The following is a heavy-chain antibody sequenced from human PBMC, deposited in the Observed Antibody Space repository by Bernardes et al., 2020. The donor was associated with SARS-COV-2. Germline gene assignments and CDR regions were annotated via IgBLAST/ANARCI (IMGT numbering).Heavy chain of an antibody. Sequence: GGSLRLSCAASGFTFSSYAMHWVRQAPGKGLEYVSAISSNGGSTYYANSVKGRFTISRDNSKNTLYLQMGSLRAEDMAVYYCARARGVRGGLDYWGQGTLVTVSS. CDR3: ARARGVRGGLDY. J-gene: IGHJ4*02. D-gene: IGHD3-10*01. V-gene: IGHV3-64*01. CDR2: ISSNGGST. CDR1: GFTFSSYA.